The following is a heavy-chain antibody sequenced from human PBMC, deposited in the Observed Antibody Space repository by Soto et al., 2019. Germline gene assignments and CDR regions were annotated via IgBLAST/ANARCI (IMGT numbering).Heavy chain of an antibody. Sequence: GGSLRLSCAASGFTFSSYWMHWVRQAPGKGLVWVSRINSDGSSTSYADSVKGRFTISRDNAKNTLYLQMNSLRAEDTAVYYCARGAPDYSNYVSYYYYYGMDVWGQGTTVTVSS. CDR1: GFTFSSYW. J-gene: IGHJ6*02. CDR2: INSDGSST. D-gene: IGHD4-4*01. V-gene: IGHV3-74*01. CDR3: ARGAPDYSNYVSYYYYYGMDV.